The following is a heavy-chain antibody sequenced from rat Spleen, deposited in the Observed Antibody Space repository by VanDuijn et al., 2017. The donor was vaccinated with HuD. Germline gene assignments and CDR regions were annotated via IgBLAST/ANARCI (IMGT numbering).Heavy chain of an antibody. V-gene: IGHV5-58*01. CDR1: GFTFSRYW. CDR2: ISNDGGTT. CDR3: ARCFDL. Sequence: EVQLAETGGGLVQPGRSLKLSCVASGFTFSRYWMYWVRQAPGKGLEWVSSISNDGGTTYYPDSVKGRFTISRDDAKSTVYLQMNSLRSEDTATYYCARCFDLWGQGVMVTVSS. J-gene: IGHJ2*01.